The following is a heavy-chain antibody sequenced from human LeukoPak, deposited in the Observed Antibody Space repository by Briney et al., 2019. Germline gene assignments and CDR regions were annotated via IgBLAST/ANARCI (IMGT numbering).Heavy chain of an antibody. CDR1: GFTFSSYG. CDR2: ISYDGSNK. D-gene: IGHD6-19*01. Sequence: GGSLRLSCAASGFTFSSYGMHWVRQAPGKGLEWVAVISYDGSNKYYADSVKGRFTISRDNSKNTLYLQMNSLRVEDTAVYYCAKDIPFNSGWGNWFDPWGQGTLVTVSS. J-gene: IGHJ5*02. CDR3: AKDIPFNSGWGNWFDP. V-gene: IGHV3-30*18.